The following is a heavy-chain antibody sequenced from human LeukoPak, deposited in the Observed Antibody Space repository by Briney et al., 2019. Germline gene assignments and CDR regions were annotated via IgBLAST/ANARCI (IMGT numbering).Heavy chain of an antibody. J-gene: IGHJ5*02. Sequence: ASVKVSCKASGYTFRTFGINWVRQAPGQGLEWMGWISVYNGDTKYAQKFQGRVTMTTDTSTNTTYMEVRRLTFDDTAVYYCARDHMAARPGWFDAWGQGTLATVSA. D-gene: IGHD6-6*01. V-gene: IGHV1-18*01. CDR3: ARDHMAARPGWFDA. CDR2: ISVYNGDT. CDR1: GYTFRTFG.